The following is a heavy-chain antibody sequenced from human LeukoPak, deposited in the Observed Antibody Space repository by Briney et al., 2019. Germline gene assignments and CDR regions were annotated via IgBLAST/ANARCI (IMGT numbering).Heavy chain of an antibody. CDR3: SRDSDYGDPY. CDR2: ITSSGATT. J-gene: IGHJ4*02. Sequence: GGTLRLSCSASGFSFTDYYMSSFRRSPDKGVECIAYITSSGATTDYAASVRGRFTIPRTNAKNSLYLRMNSLRPDDTAVYFFSRDSDYGDPYGGQGTLVTVSS. D-gene: IGHD4/OR15-4a*01. CDR1: GFSFTDYY. V-gene: IGHV3-11*01.